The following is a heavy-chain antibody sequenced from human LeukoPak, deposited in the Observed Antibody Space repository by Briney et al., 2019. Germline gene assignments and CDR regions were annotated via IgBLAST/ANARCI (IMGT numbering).Heavy chain of an antibody. CDR1: GYTFTSYG. D-gene: IGHD6-13*01. CDR2: ISAYNGNT. V-gene: IGHV1-18*01. CDR3: ARDAPIIAAAGLANY. J-gene: IGHJ4*02. Sequence: ASVKVSCKASGYTFTSYGISWVRQAPGQGLEWMGWISAYNGNTNYVQKLQGRVTMTTDTSTSTAYMELRSLRSDDTAVYYCARDAPIIAAAGLANYWGQGTLVTVSS.